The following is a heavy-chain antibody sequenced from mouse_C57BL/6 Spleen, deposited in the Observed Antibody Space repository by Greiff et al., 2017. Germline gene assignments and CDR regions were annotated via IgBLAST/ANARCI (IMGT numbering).Heavy chain of an antibody. Sequence: EVMLVESGGGLVQPGGSLSLSCAASGFTFTDYYMSWVRQPPGKALEWLGFIRNKANGYTTEYSASVKGRFTISRDNSQSILYLQMNALRAEDSATYYCARWSTGTSFDYWGQGTTLTVSS. V-gene: IGHV7-3*01. CDR3: ARWSTGTSFDY. J-gene: IGHJ2*01. CDR2: IRNKANGYTT. CDR1: GFTFTDYY. D-gene: IGHD4-1*02.